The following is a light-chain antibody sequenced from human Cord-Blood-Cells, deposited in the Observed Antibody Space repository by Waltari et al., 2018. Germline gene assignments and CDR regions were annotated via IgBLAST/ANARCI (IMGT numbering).Light chain of an antibody. Sequence: QSALPQPASVSGSPGQSITISCTGTRRDVGGHKYVSWYQQHPGKAPKLMIYDVSNRPSGVSNRFSGSKSGNTASLTISGLQADDEADYYCSSYTSSSTWVFGGGTKLTVL. CDR1: RRDVGGHKY. CDR2: DVS. CDR3: SSYTSSSTWV. V-gene: IGLV2-14*01. J-gene: IGLJ3*02.